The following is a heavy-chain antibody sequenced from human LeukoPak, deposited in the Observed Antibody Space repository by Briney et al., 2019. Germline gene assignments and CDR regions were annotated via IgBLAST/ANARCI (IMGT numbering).Heavy chain of an antibody. J-gene: IGHJ4*02. Sequence: GGSLRLSCAASGFTFSSYEMNWVRQAPGKGLEWVSYISSSGSTIYYADSVKGRFTISRDNAKNSLYLQMNSLRAEDTAVYYCATSGGEMATIFRLYWGQGTLVTVSS. CDR3: ATSGGEMATIFRLY. D-gene: IGHD5-24*01. V-gene: IGHV3-48*03. CDR1: GFTFSSYE. CDR2: ISSSGSTI.